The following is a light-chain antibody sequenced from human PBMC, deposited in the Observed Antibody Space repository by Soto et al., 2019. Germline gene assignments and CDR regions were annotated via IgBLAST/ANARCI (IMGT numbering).Light chain of an antibody. CDR1: QTISSW. CDR3: QHYNSYSEA. J-gene: IGKJ1*01. V-gene: IGKV1-5*03. CDR2: KAS. Sequence: DIQMTQSPSTLSGSVGDRVTITCRASQTISSWLAWYQQKPGKAPKLLIYKASTLKSGVPSRFSGSRSGTEFTLTIRSLQPDDFATYYCQHYNSYSEAFGQGTQVELK.